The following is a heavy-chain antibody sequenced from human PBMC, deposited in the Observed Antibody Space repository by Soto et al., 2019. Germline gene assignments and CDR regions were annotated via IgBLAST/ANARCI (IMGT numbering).Heavy chain of an antibody. D-gene: IGHD3-10*01. V-gene: IGHV3-23*01. Sequence: PGGSLRLSCAASGFTFSSYAMSWVRQAPGKGLEWVSAISGSGGSTYYADSVKGRFTISRDNSKNTLYLQMNSLRVEDTAVYYCAKASLVRGVRYFDYWGQGTLVTVSS. CDR1: GFTFSSYA. CDR3: AKASLVRGVRYFDY. CDR2: ISGSGGST. J-gene: IGHJ4*02.